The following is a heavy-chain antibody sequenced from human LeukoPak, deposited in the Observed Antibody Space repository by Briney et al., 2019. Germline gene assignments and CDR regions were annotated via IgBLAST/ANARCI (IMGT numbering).Heavy chain of an antibody. J-gene: IGHJ4*02. V-gene: IGHV3-23*01. CDR1: GFTFSSYA. D-gene: IGHD3-3*01. CDR3: AKDRVDDFWSGWLFDY. CDR2: ISGSGGST. Sequence: GGSLRLSCAASGFTFSSYAMSWVRQAPGKGLEWVSAISGSGGSTYYADSVKGRFTISRDNSKNALYLQMNSLRAEDTAVYYCAKDRVDDFWSGWLFDYWGQGTLVTVSS.